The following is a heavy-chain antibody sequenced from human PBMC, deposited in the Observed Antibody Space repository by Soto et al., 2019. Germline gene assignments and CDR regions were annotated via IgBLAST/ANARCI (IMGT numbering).Heavy chain of an antibody. CDR1: GGSVSSGTYQ. D-gene: IGHD3-3*01. CDR3: ARLKLYDFWSGSDPMDV. J-gene: IGHJ6*02. V-gene: IGHV4-61*01. Sequence: QVQLQESGPGLVKPSETLSLTCTVSGGSVSSGTYQWSWIRQSPGKGLTWIGYIYYTGSTNYNPSLKSRVTISVDASKNQFPLQLPSVTAADPALYFCARLKLYDFWSGSDPMDVWGQGTTVTVSS. CDR2: IYYTGST.